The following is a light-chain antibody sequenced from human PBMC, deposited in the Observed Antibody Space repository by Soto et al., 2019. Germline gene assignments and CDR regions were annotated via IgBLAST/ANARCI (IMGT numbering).Light chain of an antibody. J-gene: IGLJ3*02. CDR1: SSDVGDYNY. CDR3: ASYTDSTIVM. CDR2: DVS. V-gene: IGLV2-14*01. Sequence: QSALTQPASVSGSPGQSITISCTGTSSDVGDYNYVSWYQQHPGKAPKLMIYDVSHRPSGVSSRFSGSKSGNTASLTISGLQAEDEADYHCASYTDSTIVMFGGGTKLTVL.